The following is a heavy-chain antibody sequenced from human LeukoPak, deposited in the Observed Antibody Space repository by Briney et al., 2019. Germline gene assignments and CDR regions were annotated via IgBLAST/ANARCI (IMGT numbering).Heavy chain of an antibody. CDR2: INYSGNR. Sequence: ETLSLTCTVSGGFISGSHYYWAWIRQPPGKGLEWIGKINYSGNRYYNPSLWSRATISVDTSTNQFSLNLNSVTAADTAVYYCARGYDYWGQGTLLALSS. D-gene: IGHD3-22*01. J-gene: IGHJ4*02. CDR3: ARGYDY. CDR1: GGFISGSHYY. V-gene: IGHV4-39*01.